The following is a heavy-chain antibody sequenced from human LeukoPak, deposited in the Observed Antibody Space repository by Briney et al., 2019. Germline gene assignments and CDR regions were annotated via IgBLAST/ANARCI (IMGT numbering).Heavy chain of an antibody. D-gene: IGHD5-12*01. CDR1: GFTFSSYA. J-gene: IGHJ4*02. V-gene: IGHV3-30*14. Sequence: QTGGSLRLSCAASGFTFSSYAMHWVRQAPGKGLEWVAVISYDGSNKYYADSVKGRFTISRDNSKNTLSLQMNSLRAEDTAVYYCARNSGYDLPFDYWGQGTLVTVSS. CDR3: ARNSGYDLPFDY. CDR2: ISYDGSNK.